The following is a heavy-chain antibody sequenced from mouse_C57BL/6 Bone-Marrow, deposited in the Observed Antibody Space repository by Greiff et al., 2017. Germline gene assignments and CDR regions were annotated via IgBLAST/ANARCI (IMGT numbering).Heavy chain of an antibody. D-gene: IGHD2-4*01. CDR2: IRNKANGYTT. J-gene: IGHJ4*01. V-gene: IGHV7-3*01. Sequence: DVKLVESGGGLVQPGGSLSLSCAASGFTFTDYYMSWVRQPPGKALEWLGFIRNKANGYTTEYSASVKGRFTISRDNSQSILYLQMNALRAEDSSTCSCEKYKDYDGYAMDYWGQGTSVTVSS. CDR3: EKYKDYDGYAMDY. CDR1: GFTFTDYY.